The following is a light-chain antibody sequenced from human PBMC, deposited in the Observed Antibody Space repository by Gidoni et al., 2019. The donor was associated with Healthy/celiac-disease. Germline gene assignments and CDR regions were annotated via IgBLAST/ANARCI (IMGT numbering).Light chain of an antibody. CDR1: QSVSRSY. Sequence: IVLTQSPGTLSLSPGDRATLSCRASQSVSRSYLAWYQQKPGQAPRLLIYGASSRATGIPDRFSGSGSGTDFTLTISRLEPEDFAVYYCQQYGSSPETFGQGTKVEIK. J-gene: IGKJ1*01. CDR3: QQYGSSPET. CDR2: GAS. V-gene: IGKV3-20*01.